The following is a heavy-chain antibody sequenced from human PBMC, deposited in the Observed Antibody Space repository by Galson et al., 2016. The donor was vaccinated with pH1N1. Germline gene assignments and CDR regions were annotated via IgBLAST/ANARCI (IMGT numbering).Heavy chain of an antibody. V-gene: IGHV3-21*01. D-gene: IGHD2-15*01. CDR3: ARDRGRPRQYAFDM. CDR1: GFTFISYT. Sequence: SLRLSCAAPGFTFISYTMNWVRQAPGKGLEWVSSISSNSFYMYYADSVKGRFTISRDNAKKTLYLQMNNLRVEDTAVYYCARDRGRPRQYAFDMWGQGTVVTVSS. J-gene: IGHJ3*02. CDR2: ISSNSFYM.